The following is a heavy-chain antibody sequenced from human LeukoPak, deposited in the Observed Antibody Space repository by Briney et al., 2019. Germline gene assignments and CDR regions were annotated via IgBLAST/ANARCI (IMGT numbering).Heavy chain of an antibody. V-gene: IGHV4-4*07. CDR1: GGSISSYY. J-gene: IGHJ3*02. CDR3: ARGRYSGFDI. CDR2: IYASGST. D-gene: IGHD1-26*01. Sequence: KPSETLSLTCTVSGGSISSYYWSWVRQPAGKGLEWIGHIYASGSTNYNPSLKSRVTMSVDTSKNQFSLQLNSVTPEDTALYYCARGRYSGFDIWGQGTTVTVSS.